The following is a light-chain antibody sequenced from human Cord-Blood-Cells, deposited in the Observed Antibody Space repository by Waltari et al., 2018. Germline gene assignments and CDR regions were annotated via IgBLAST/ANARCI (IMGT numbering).Light chain of an antibody. CDR1: QSVSSY. J-gene: IGKJ2*03. CDR2: DAS. V-gene: IGKV3-11*01. CDR3: QQRSNWPYS. Sequence: IVLTQSPATLPLPPGERATLSCRASQSVSSYLAWYQQKPGQAPRLLIYDASSRATGIPARFSGSGSGTDFTLTISSLEPEDFAVYYCQQRSNWPYSFGQGTKLEIK.